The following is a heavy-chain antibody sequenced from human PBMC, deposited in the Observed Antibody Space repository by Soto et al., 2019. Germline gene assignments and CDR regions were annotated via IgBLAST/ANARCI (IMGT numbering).Heavy chain of an antibody. Sequence: PSETLSLTCTVSGGSISSGGYYWSWIRQPPGKGLEWIGYIYYSGSTYYNPSLKSRVTISVDTSKNQFSLMLSSVTAADTAVYYCARDTETTVTTFWYYYGMDVWGQGTTVTVSS. CDR2: IYYSGST. V-gene: IGHV4-31*03. CDR1: GGSISSGGYY. D-gene: IGHD4-17*01. CDR3: ARDTETTVTTFWYYYGMDV. J-gene: IGHJ6*02.